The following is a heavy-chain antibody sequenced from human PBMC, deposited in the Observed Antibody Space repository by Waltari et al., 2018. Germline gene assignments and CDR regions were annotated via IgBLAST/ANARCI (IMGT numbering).Heavy chain of an antibody. V-gene: IGHV3-15*01. CDR1: GLTFYNAW. D-gene: IGHD4-17*01. J-gene: IGHJ4*02. CDR3: TTDRYAEYVFDH. CDR2: IKSNTDGGTT. Sequence: EVQLVEAGGRLVKPGGSLRLSCAASGLTFYNAWMNWVRQAPGKGLEWVGRIKSNTDGGTTDYAAPVKGRFTISRDTSKNTLYLQINSLKIEDTAVYYCTTDRYAEYVFDHWGQGTLVTVSS.